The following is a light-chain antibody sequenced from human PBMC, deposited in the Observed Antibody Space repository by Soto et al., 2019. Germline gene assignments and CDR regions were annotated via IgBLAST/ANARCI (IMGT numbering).Light chain of an antibody. CDR3: QQYNNWPPVFS. CDR1: QSISSN. CDR2: RAS. Sequence: DIVMTQSPATLSVSPGQRATLSCRASQSISSNLAWYQQKPGQAPRLLIFRASTRAAGIPGRFSGSGSGTEFTLTISSLQSGDAAVYYCQQYNNWPPVFSSGPGTNVDIK. V-gene: IGKV3-15*01. J-gene: IGKJ3*01.